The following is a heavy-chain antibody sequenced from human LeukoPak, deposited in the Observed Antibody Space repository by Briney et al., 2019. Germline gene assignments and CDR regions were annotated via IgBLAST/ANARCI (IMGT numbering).Heavy chain of an antibody. D-gene: IGHD1-26*01. V-gene: IGHV3-30*04. CDR3: GAWGELRGGFVDY. J-gene: IGHJ4*02. CDR1: GFPFSSYA. CDR2: ISYDGSNK. Sequence: GRSLRLSCAASGFPFSSYAMHWVRQAPGKGLEWVAVISYDGSNKYYADSVKGRFTISRDNSKNTLYLQMNSLRAEDTAVYYCGAWGELRGGFVDYWGQGTLVTVSS.